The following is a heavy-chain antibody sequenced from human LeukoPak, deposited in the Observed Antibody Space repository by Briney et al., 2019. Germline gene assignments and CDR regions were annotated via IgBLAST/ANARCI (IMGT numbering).Heavy chain of an antibody. J-gene: IGHJ4*02. D-gene: IGHD1-26*01. CDR2: ISSDGSTN. CDR1: GFTFSTYY. CDR3: AKDLSGNYRAYFYN. V-gene: IGHV3-30*18. Sequence: GGSLRLSCAASGFTFSTYYMHWVRQTPGKGLEWVAVISSDGSTNYYADTVKGRFTISRENSKNTLYLQRNSLRAEDTAVYYCAKDLSGNYRAYFYNWGARTLVTVSS.